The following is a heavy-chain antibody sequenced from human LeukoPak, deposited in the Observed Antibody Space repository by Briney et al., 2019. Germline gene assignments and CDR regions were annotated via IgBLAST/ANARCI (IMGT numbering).Heavy chain of an antibody. CDR2: TYYRSKLYN. V-gene: IGHV6-1*01. Sequence: XSGDIVSSNSAAWNWIRQSPSRGLEWLGRTYYRSKLYNDYAVSVKSRITINPDTSKNQFSLQLNSVTPEDTAVXXXXXXXXXXEXXXXYWGQGXLXTVSS. J-gene: IGHJ4*02. CDR1: GDIVSSNSAA. CDR3: XXXXXXXEXXXXY.